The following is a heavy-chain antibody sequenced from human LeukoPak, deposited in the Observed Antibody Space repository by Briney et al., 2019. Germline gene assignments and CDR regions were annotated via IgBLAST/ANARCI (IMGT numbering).Heavy chain of an antibody. Sequence: GGSLRLSCAASGFTFSSYSMNWVRQAPGKGLEWISYISSSSSPIYYAGSVKGRFTTSRDNAKNSLYLQMNSLRVEDTAVYYCAKSGGQQLVAAYGMDVWGQGTTVTVSS. D-gene: IGHD6-13*01. CDR2: ISSSSSPI. J-gene: IGHJ6*02. V-gene: IGHV3-48*04. CDR1: GFTFSSYS. CDR3: AKSGGQQLVAAYGMDV.